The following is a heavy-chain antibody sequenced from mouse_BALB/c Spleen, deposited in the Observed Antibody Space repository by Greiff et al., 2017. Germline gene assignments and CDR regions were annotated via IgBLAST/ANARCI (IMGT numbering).Heavy chain of an antibody. J-gene: IGHJ4*01. D-gene: IGHD2-4*01. CDR1: GFNIKDYY. Sequence: VQLQQSGAELVRPGASVKLSCTASGFNIKDYYMNWVKQRPEQGLEWIGWIDPENGDTEYAPKFQGKATMTADTSSNTAYLQLSSLTSEDTAIYYCNSDYDGRSAHAMDYWGQGTSVTVSS. CDR3: NSDYDGRSAHAMDY. V-gene: IGHV14-4*02. CDR2: IDPENGDT.